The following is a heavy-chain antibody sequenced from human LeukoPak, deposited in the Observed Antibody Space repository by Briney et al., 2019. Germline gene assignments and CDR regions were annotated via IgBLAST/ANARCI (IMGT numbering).Heavy chain of an antibody. D-gene: IGHD3-3*01. Sequence: SGILSLTCGVSGGSVINTNWWTWVRQPPGKGLEWIGEVHLDGRTNYNPSLESRLTMSVDVSENQVSLKLTSVTAADTAVYYCAREGGFYRPLDYSGQGTLVTVSS. CDR1: GGSVINTNW. V-gene: IGHV4-4*02. J-gene: IGHJ4*02. CDR2: VHLDGRT. CDR3: AREGGFYRPLDY.